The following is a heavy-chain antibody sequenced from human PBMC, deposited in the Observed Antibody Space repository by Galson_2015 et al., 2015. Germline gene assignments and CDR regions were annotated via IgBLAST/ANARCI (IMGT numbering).Heavy chain of an antibody. CDR1: GFTFSSYW. V-gene: IGHV3-7*01. J-gene: IGHJ4*02. Sequence: SLRLSCAASGFTFSSYWMSWVRQAPGKGLEWVANIKQDGSEKYYVDSVKGRFTISRDNAQNTLYLQMNSLRAEDTAVYYCARDRRGYDYRRCYYWGQGTLVTVSS. CDR3: ARDRRGYDYRRCYY. D-gene: IGHD5-12*01. CDR2: IKQDGSEK.